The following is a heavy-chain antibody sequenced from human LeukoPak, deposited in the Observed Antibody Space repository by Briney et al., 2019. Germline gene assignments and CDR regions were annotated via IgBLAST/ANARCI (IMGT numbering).Heavy chain of an antibody. D-gene: IGHD6-6*01. CDR2: ISYDGSNK. Sequence: GGSLRLSCAASGFTFSSYAMHWVRQAPGKGLEWVAVISYDGSNKYYADSVKGRFTISRDNSKNTLYLQMNSLRAEDTAVYYFARGAAQPWFAPLYYWGQGTLVTVSS. CDR1: GFTFSSYA. J-gene: IGHJ4*02. CDR3: ARGAAQPWFAPLYY. V-gene: IGHV3-30-3*01.